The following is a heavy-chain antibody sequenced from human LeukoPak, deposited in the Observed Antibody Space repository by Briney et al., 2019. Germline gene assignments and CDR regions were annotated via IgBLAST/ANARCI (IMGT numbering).Heavy chain of an antibody. V-gene: IGHV3-30-3*01. CDR3: ARSAVEMATYSASDY. Sequence: GGSLRLSCAASGFTFSSDAMEWARQAPGKGLEWVAVISYDGSNKYYADSVKGRFTISRDNSKNTLYLQMNSLRSETTAVYYCARSAVEMATYSASDYWGQGILVTVSS. CDR2: ISYDGSNK. J-gene: IGHJ4*02. D-gene: IGHD5-24*01. CDR1: GFTFSSDA.